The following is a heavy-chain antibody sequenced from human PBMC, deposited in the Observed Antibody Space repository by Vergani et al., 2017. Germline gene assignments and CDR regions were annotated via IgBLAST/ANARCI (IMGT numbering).Heavy chain of an antibody. D-gene: IGHD3-22*01. CDR1: GFILSSYG. J-gene: IGHJ4*02. CDR3: AKVRYYDTSGYSPPPFDY. CDR2: ISYDGSNK. V-gene: IGHV3-30*18. Sequence: QVQLVQSGAEVKKPGASVKVSCKASGFILSSYGMHWVRQAPGKGLEWVAVISYDGSNKYYADSVKGRFTSSRDNSKNTLYLQMNSLRAEDTAVYYCAKVRYYDTSGYSPPPFDYWGQGTLVTVSS.